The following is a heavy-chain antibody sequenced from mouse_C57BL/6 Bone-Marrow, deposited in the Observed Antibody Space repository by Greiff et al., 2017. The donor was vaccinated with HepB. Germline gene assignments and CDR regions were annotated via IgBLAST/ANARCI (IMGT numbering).Heavy chain of an antibody. D-gene: IGHD1-1*01. CDR3: ARLALLSYGSSSYYYAMDY. V-gene: IGHV1-62-3*01. CDR1: GYTFTSYW. Sequence: QVQLQQPGAELVKPGASVKLSCKASGYTFTSYWMHWVKQRPGRGLEWIGRIDPNSGGTKYNEKFKSKATLTVDKPSSTAYMQLSSLTSEDSAVYYCARLALLSYGSSSYYYAMDYWGQGTSVTVSS. J-gene: IGHJ4*01. CDR2: IDPNSGGT.